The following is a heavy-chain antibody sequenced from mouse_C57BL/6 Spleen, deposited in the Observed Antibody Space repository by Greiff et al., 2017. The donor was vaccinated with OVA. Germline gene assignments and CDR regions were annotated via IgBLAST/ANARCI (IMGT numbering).Heavy chain of an antibody. J-gene: IGHJ3*01. D-gene: IGHD2-5*01. V-gene: IGHV5-17*01. Sequence: EVMLVESGGGLVKPGGSLKLSCAASGFTFSDYGMHWVRQAPEKGLEWVAYISSGSSTIYYADTVKGRFTISRDNAKNTPFLQMTSLRSEDTAMYYCARASNFAWFAYWGQGTLVTVSA. CDR3: ARASNFAWFAY. CDR2: ISSGSSTI. CDR1: GFTFSDYG.